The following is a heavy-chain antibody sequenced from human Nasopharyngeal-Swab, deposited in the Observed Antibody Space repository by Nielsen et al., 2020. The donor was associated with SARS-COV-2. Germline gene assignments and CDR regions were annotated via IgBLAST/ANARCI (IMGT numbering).Heavy chain of an antibody. J-gene: IGHJ6*02. CDR3: ARSGSYYYGMDV. CDR2: IYYSGST. V-gene: IGHV4-59*01. Sequence: SETLSLTCTVSGGSISSYYWSWIRQPPGKGLEWIGNIYYSGSTNYNPSLKSRVTISVDTSKNQFSLKLSSVTAADTAVYYCARSGSYYYGMDVWGQGTTVTVSS. CDR1: GGSISSYY.